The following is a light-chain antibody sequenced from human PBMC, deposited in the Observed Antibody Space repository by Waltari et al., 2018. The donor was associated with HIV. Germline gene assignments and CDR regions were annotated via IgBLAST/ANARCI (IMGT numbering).Light chain of an antibody. CDR1: SSDVGRYNY. V-gene: IGLV2-11*01. CDR3: CSYADNYNVV. Sequence: QSALTQPRSMSGSPGQSVTISCTGTSSDVGRYNYVSWYQQHPGKAPKLMIYDVTKRPSGVPDRFSGSKSGNTASLTSSGLQAEDETDYYCCSYADNYNVVCGGGTKLTVL. J-gene: IGLJ2*01. CDR2: DVT.